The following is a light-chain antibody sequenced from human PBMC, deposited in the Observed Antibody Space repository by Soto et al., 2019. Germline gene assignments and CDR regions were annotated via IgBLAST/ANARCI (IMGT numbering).Light chain of an antibody. Sequence: QSALTQPRSVSGSPGQSVTFSCIGTSSDIGTYNFVSWYQQNPGKAPKLLIYDVTKRPSGVPDRFSGSKSGNTASLTISGLQSEDEDDYYCCSYAVANTLVFGGGTKLPVL. CDR3: CSYAVANTLV. J-gene: IGLJ3*02. V-gene: IGLV2-11*01. CDR1: SSDIGTYNF. CDR2: DVT.